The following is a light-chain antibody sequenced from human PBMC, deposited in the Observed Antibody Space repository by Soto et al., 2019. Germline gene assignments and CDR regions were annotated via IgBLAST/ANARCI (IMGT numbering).Light chain of an antibody. Sequence: QLVLTQPPSASASLGASVTLTCTLSSGSSNYKVDWYQQRPGKGPRFVMRVGTGGIVGSKGDGIPDRFSVLGSGLNRYLTIKNIQEEDESDYHCGADHGSGSNPMWVFGGGTQLTVL. CDR3: GADHGSGSNPMWV. V-gene: IGLV9-49*01. CDR2: VGTGGIVG. CDR1: SGSSNYK. J-gene: IGLJ2*01.